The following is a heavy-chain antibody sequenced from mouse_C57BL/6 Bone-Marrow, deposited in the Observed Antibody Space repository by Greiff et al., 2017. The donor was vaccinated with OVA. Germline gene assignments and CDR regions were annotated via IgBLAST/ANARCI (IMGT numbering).Heavy chain of an antibody. CDR2: IDPENGDT. V-gene: IGHV14-4*01. CDR1: GFNIKDDY. Sequence: VQLQQSGAELVRPGASVKLSCTVSGFNIKDDYMHWVKQRPEQGLEWIGWIDPENGDTEYASKFQGKATITADTSSNTAYLQLSSLTSEDTAVYYCTSYCYDYWGQGTTLTVSS. CDR3: TSYCYDY. J-gene: IGHJ2*01. D-gene: IGHD2-12*01.